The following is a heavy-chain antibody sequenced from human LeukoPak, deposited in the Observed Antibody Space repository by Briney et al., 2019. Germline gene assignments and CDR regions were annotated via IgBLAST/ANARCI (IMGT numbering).Heavy chain of an antibody. V-gene: IGHV1-8*03. CDR3: ARGLLWPRGYYGMDV. J-gene: IGHJ6*02. CDR2: MNPKSGNT. D-gene: IGHD3-10*01. CDR1: GYTFTTYD. Sequence: ASVNVSCKASGYTFTTYDINWVRQATGQGLEWMGWMNPKSGNTGHAQKFQGRVTITRDTSISTVYMELSSLRSEDTAVYFCARGLLWPRGYYGMDVWGQGTTVTVSS.